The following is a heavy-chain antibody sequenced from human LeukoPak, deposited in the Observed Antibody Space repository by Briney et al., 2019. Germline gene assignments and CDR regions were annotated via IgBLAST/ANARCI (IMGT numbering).Heavy chain of an antibody. CDR1: GFTFSSYA. D-gene: IGHD2-2*01. V-gene: IGHV3-23*01. J-gene: IGHJ4*02. CDR2: ISGSDGST. Sequence: GGSLRLSCAASGFTFSSYAMTWVRQAPDKGLEWVSAISGSDGSTYYADSVKGRFTISRDDSQNTLYLQMNSLSAEDTAVYYCAKVGTSGGANCYALDYWGPGTPVTASS. CDR3: AKVGTSGGANCYALDY.